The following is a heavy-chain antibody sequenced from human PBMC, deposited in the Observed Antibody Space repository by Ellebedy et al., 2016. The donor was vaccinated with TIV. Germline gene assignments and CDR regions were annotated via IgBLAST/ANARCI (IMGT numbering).Heavy chain of an antibody. CDR2: INWNGGST. CDR1: GFTFDDYG. Sequence: GGSLRLSXAASGFTFDDYGMSWVRQAPGKGLEWVSGINWNGGSTGYADSVKGRFTISRDNAKNSLYLQMNSLRAEDTALYYCARDRAGWSGTMIVVAAPVAFDIWGQGTMVTVSS. D-gene: IGHD3-22*01. J-gene: IGHJ3*02. V-gene: IGHV3-20*03. CDR3: ARDRAGWSGTMIVVAAPVAFDI.